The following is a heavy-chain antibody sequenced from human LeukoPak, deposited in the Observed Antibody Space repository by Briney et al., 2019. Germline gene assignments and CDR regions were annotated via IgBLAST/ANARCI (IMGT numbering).Heavy chain of an antibody. V-gene: IGHV4-59*12. Sequence: TETLSLTCAVYGGSFSTYYWTWIRQSPGKGLEWIGYIYYSGSTNSNPSLNSGNTNYNPSLKSRVTISIDTSKNQFSLKLTSVTAADTAVYYCARDLGDDSSGYSYYFDHWGQGTLVTVSS. CDR3: ARDLGDDSSGYSYYFDH. CDR1: GGSFSTYY. CDR2: IYYSGST. D-gene: IGHD3-22*01. J-gene: IGHJ4*02.